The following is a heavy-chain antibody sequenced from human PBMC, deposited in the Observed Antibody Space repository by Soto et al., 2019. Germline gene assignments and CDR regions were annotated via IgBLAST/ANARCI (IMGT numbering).Heavy chain of an antibody. D-gene: IGHD2-15*01. Sequence: QVQLQASGPGLVTPSQTLSLTCTVSGGSISRSDYYWSWIRQPPGKGPEWIGYIDYSGRPYYNPSLKSRVTISVDTSKSLFYLKLSSVTAADTAVYYCARQYCSGGSCYEQAYWGQGSLVTVSS. CDR3: ARQYCSGGSCYEQAY. V-gene: IGHV4-30-4*01. CDR1: GGSISRSDYY. J-gene: IGHJ4*02. CDR2: IDYSGRP.